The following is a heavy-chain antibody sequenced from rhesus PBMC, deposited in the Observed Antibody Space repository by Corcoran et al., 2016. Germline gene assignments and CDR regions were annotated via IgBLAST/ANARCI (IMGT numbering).Heavy chain of an antibody. CDR2: ISYSGST. CDR3: VRDNNNYVYWYFDL. CDR1: GYSISSGYG. V-gene: IGHV4-122*02. Sequence: QLQLQESGPGLVKPSETLSLTCAVSGYSISSGYGWSWIRQSPGKGLEWLAFISYSGSTSYNPSLKSRVTISRDTSKNQFSLNLNSVTAADTAVYYCVRDNNNYVYWYFDLWGPGTPITISS. J-gene: IGHJ2*01. D-gene: IGHD3-22*01.